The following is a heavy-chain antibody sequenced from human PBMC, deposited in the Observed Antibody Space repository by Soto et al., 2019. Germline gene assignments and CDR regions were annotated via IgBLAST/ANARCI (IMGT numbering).Heavy chain of an antibody. CDR3: AKDRNYPRDQFHY. Sequence: LRLSCAASGFTFSTYALSWVRQAPGKGLEWVSAISANGQGIYYADSVRGRFTISRNNSKNTIFLHMDSLRAEDTAVYYCAKDRNYPRDQFHYWGQGTLVTVSS. D-gene: IGHD1-7*01. CDR1: GFTFSTYA. V-gene: IGHV3-23*01. J-gene: IGHJ4*02. CDR2: ISANGQGI.